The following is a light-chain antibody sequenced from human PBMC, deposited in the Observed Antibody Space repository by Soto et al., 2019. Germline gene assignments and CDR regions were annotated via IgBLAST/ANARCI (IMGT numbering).Light chain of an antibody. V-gene: IGLV2-23*02. J-gene: IGLJ6*01. CDR1: SSDVGTYNL. CDR3: SSSAGSVTYV. Sequence: QSALPQPASVSWSPGQSITISCTGTSSDVGTYNLVSWFQHHPGKAPKLMIYEVTKRTSGISDRFSGHQSGNTASLTISGLQAEYEADDYCSSSAGSVTYVFGSGTKLTVL. CDR2: EVT.